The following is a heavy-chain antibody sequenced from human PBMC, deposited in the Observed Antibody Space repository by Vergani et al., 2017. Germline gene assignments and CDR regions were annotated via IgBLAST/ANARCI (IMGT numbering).Heavy chain of an antibody. CDR3: ARDHRGNGIPSN. J-gene: IGHJ4*02. V-gene: IGHV3-21*01. CDR1: GFTFSSYS. CDR2: ISSSRSFI. Sequence: EVQLVESGGGLVKPGGSLRLSCAASGFTFSSYSMNWVRQAPGKGLEWISSISSSRSFIYYADSVKGRFTISRDNAKNSLYLQMNSLRAEDTAVYYCARDHRGNGIPSNWGQGTLVTVSS. D-gene: IGHD1-1*01.